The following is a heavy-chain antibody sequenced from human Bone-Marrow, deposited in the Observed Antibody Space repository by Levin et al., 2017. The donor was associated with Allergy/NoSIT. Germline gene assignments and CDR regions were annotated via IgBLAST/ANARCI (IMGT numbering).Heavy chain of an antibody. Sequence: IGESLKISCKASGYTFTYRYLHWVRQAPGQALEWMGWITPYNGNTGYAQKFQGRLTITRDMSLNPIYVELTGLTSEDTAIYYCARSALGSSTDYAFEMWGQGTVVTVSS. D-gene: IGHD7-27*01. CDR1: GYTFTYRY. J-gene: IGHJ3*02. CDR2: ITPYNGNT. V-gene: IGHV1-45*02. CDR3: ARSALGSSTDYAFEM.